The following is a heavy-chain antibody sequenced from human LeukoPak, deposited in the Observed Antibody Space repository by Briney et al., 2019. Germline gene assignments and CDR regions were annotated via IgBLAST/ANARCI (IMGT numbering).Heavy chain of an antibody. V-gene: IGHV3-74*01. J-gene: IGHJ4*02. CDR1: GVSFSTTW. CDR3: ATDGAYGLTH. Sequence: GGSLRLSCAASGVSFSTTWMHWVRQAPGKGLMWVSHVSSDGSRTYADSVKGRFTVSRDNNKDMVYLQMSSLRAEDTAVYYCATDGAYGLTHWGQGTLVTVSS. D-gene: IGHD3-16*01. CDR2: VSSDGSRT.